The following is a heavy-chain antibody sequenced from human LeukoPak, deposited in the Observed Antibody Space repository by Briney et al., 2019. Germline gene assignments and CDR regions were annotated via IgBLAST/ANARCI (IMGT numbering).Heavy chain of an antibody. J-gene: IGHJ4*02. D-gene: IGHD2-15*01. CDR3: AKDKAAGPAAYYFDY. V-gene: IGHV3-30*02. CDR1: GFTFSSYG. CDR2: IQYDGNNK. Sequence: GGSLRLSCAASGFTFSSYGMHWVRQAPGKGLEWVAFIQYDGNNKYYPDSVKGRFTISRDNSNNTLYLQMNSLRDEDTALYYCAKDKAAGPAAYYFDYWGQGTLVTVSS.